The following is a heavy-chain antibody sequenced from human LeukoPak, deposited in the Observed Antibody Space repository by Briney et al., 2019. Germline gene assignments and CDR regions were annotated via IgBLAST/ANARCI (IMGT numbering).Heavy chain of an antibody. Sequence: PSETLSLTCTVSGGSIRSGDYYWSWIRQLPGKGLEWIAYIYYSGTTYYNPSLKSRLTISTDTSNNQFSLNLSSVTAADTAVYYCATNNLHGGGFFDYWGQGTLVTVSS. CDR1: GGSIRSGDYY. J-gene: IGHJ4*02. CDR2: IYYSGTT. V-gene: IGHV4-31*03. D-gene: IGHD1/OR15-1a*01. CDR3: ATNNLHGGGFFDY.